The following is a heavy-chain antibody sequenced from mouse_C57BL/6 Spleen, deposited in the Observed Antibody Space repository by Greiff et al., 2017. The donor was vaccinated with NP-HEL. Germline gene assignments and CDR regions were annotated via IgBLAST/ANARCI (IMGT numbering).Heavy chain of an antibody. Sequence: VQLQQSGPGLVQPSQSLSITCTVSGFSLTSYGVHWVRQSPGKGLEWLGVIWRGGSTDYNAAFMSRLSITKDNSKSQVFFKMNSLQADDTAIYYCAKGDYDGPYYYAMDYWGQGTSVTVSS. CDR1: GFSLTSYG. CDR3: AKGDYDGPYYYAMDY. D-gene: IGHD2-4*01. V-gene: IGHV2-5*01. CDR2: IWRGGST. J-gene: IGHJ4*01.